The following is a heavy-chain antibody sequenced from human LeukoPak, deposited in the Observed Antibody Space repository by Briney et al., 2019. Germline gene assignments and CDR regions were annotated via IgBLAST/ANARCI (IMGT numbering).Heavy chain of an antibody. CDR2: IWYDGSNK. Sequence: GGSLRLSCAASGFTFSSYGMHWVRQAPGKGLEWVAVIWYDGSNKYYADSVKGRFTISRDNSKNTLYLQMNSLRAEDTAVYYCARDWDCSGGSCQDYWGQGTLVTVSS. V-gene: IGHV3-33*01. D-gene: IGHD2-15*01. CDR1: GFTFSSYG. CDR3: ARDWDCSGGSCQDY. J-gene: IGHJ4*02.